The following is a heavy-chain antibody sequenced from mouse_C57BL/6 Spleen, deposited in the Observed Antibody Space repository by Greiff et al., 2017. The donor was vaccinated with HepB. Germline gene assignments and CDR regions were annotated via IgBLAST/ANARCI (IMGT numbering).Heavy chain of an antibody. CDR1: GFTFSSYA. D-gene: IGHD1-1*01. Sequence: VQLKESGGGLVKPGGSLKLSCAASGFTFSSYAMSWVRQTPEKRLEWVATISDGGSYTYYPDNVKGRFTISSDNAKNNLYLQMSHLKSEDTAMYYCAREGTTVVARDWYFDVWGTGTTVTVSS. J-gene: IGHJ1*03. CDR2: ISDGGSYT. V-gene: IGHV5-4*01. CDR3: AREGTTVVARDWYFDV.